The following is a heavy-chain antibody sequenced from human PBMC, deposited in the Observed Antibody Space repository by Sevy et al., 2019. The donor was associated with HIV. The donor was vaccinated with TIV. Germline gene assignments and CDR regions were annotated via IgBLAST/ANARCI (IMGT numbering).Heavy chain of an antibody. V-gene: IGHV3-48*03. J-gene: IGHJ4*02. CDR2: ITLRGSST. Sequence: GGSLRLSCTASGFTFSNYEMNWVRQAPGKGLEWVSYITLRGSSTYYADSVKGRFTISRDNAKNSLYLQMNSLRAEDTAVYYCARDRQGITVAGTAIDYWGQGTLVTVSS. D-gene: IGHD6-19*01. CDR1: GFTFSNYE. CDR3: ARDRQGITVAGTAIDY.